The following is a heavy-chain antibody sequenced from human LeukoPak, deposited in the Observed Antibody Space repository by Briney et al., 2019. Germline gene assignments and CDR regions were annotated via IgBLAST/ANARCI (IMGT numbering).Heavy chain of an antibody. Sequence: ASVKVSCKASGYIFTSYGLTWVRQAPGQGLGWMGWINTDTGDTEYAQRFQGRVVMTIDTSTSTAYMDLRSLTSDDTAVYYCARDLGEGARRDLDYWGQGTLVTISS. D-gene: IGHD1-26*01. V-gene: IGHV1-18*01. CDR3: ARDLGEGARRDLDY. CDR2: INTDTGDT. J-gene: IGHJ4*02. CDR1: GYIFTSYG.